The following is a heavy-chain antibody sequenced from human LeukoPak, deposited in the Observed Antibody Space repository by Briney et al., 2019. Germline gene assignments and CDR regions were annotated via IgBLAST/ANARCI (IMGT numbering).Heavy chain of an antibody. CDR2: IWYDGSNK. V-gene: IGHV3-30*02. CDR3: AKESGPYGSGSYLYAAGDRFGYGMDV. Sequence: HPGGSLRLSCAASGFTFSSYGMHWVRQAPGKGLEWVAVIWYDGSNKYYADSVKGRFTISRDNSKNTLYLQMNSLRAEDTAVYYCAKESGPYGSGSYLYAAGDRFGYGMDVWGQGTTVTVSS. D-gene: IGHD3-10*01. J-gene: IGHJ6*02. CDR1: GFTFSSYG.